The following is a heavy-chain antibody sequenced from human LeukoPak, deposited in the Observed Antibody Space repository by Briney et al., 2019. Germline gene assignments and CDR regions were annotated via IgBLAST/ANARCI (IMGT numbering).Heavy chain of an antibody. Sequence: SETLSLTCAVYGGSFSGYYWSWIRQPPGKGLEWIGEINHSGSTNYNPSLKSRVTISVDTSKNQFSLKLSSVTAADTAVYYCARHISGSYYLHWFDPWGQGTLVTVSS. CDR2: INHSGST. D-gene: IGHD1-26*01. V-gene: IGHV4-34*01. CDR1: GGSFSGYY. CDR3: ARHISGSYYLHWFDP. J-gene: IGHJ5*02.